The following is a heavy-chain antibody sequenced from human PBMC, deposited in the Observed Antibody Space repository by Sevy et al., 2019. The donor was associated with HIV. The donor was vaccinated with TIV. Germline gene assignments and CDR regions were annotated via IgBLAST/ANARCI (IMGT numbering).Heavy chain of an antibody. V-gene: IGHV3-21*01. CDR1: GFTFSSYS. D-gene: IGHD3-3*01. J-gene: IGHJ6*02. CDR2: ISSSSSYI. Sequence: GESLKISCAASGFTFSSYSMNWVRQAPGKGLEWVSSISSSSSYIYYADSVKGRFTISRDNAKNSLYLQMNSLRAEDTAVYYCARDLSYYDFWSGHYGMDVWGQGTTVTVSS. CDR3: ARDLSYYDFWSGHYGMDV.